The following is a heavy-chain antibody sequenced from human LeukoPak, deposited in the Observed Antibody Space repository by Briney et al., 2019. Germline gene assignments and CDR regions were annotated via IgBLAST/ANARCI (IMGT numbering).Heavy chain of an antibody. J-gene: IGHJ4*02. CDR1: GGSFSGYY. D-gene: IGHD2-15*01. V-gene: IGHV4-34*01. CDR2: INHSGST. CDR3: ARGLYCSGGSCYPDY. Sequence: SETLSLTCAVYGGSFSGYYWSWIRQPPGKGLEWIGEINHSGSTNYNPSLKSRVTISVDTSKNQFSLKLNSVTAADTAVFYCARGLYCSGGSCYPDYWGQGTLVTVSS.